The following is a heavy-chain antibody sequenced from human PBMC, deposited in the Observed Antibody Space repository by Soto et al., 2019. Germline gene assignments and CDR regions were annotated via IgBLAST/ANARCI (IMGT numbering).Heavy chain of an antibody. CDR1: GFSLSDSA. CDR2: INNDGSTT. J-gene: IGHJ4*02. Sequence: GSLRLSCAASGFSLSDSAVSWVRQAPGKGLVWVSRINNDGSTTNYADSAKGRFTISRDNAKNTLYLHMNSLRAEDTAVYYCARGYGVIDYWGQGTLVTVSS. CDR3: ARGYGVIDY. V-gene: IGHV3-74*01. D-gene: IGHD4-17*01.